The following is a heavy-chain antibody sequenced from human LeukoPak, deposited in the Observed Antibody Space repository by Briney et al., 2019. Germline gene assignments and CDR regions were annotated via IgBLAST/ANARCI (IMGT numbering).Heavy chain of an antibody. J-gene: IGHJ5*02. CDR3: ATDITGTTRWFDP. CDR2: FDPEDGET. Sequence: GASVKVSCKVSGYTLTELSMHWVRQAPGKGLEWMGGFDPEDGETIYAQKFQGRVTMTEDTSTDTAYMELSSLRSEDTAVYYCATDITGTTRWFDPWGREPWSPSPQ. CDR1: GYTLTELS. V-gene: IGHV1-24*01. D-gene: IGHD1-7*01.